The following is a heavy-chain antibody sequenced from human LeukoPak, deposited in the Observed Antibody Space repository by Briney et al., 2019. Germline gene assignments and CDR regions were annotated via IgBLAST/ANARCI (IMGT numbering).Heavy chain of an antibody. Sequence: GGSLRLSCAASGFTFSSYWMHWVRQAPGKGLVWVSRINSDGSSTSYADSVKGRFTISRDNAKNTLYLQMNSLRAEDTAVYYCARRTNDYGSGRSFDYWGQGTLVTDSS. CDR2: INSDGSST. D-gene: IGHD3-10*01. CDR1: GFTFSSYW. J-gene: IGHJ4*02. CDR3: ARRTNDYGSGRSFDY. V-gene: IGHV3-74*01.